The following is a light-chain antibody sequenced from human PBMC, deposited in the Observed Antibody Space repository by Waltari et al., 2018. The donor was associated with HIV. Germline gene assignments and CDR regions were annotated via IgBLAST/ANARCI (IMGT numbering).Light chain of an antibody. CDR1: GSDVGSQNS. Sequence: QSALTQPPSASGSPGQSVTISCTATGSDVGSQNSVTWYQHHPGKAPKLIIYEVRKRPSGLPDRFSGSKSGNTASLTVSGLQAEDEADYYCSSYAGSYTDVFGTGTRLTVL. J-gene: IGLJ1*01. CDR2: EVR. CDR3: SSYAGSYTDV. V-gene: IGLV2-8*01.